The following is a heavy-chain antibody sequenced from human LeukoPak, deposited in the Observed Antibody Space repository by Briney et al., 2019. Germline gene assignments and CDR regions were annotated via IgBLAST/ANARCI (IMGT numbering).Heavy chain of an antibody. CDR3: ASEYVYAATVNNDAFDI. V-gene: IGHV1-2*04. Sequence: ASVKVSCKASGYTFTGYYMHWVRQAPGQGLEWMGWINPNSGGTNYAQKFQGWVTMTRDTSISTAYMELSRLRSDDTAVYYCASEYVYAATVNNDAFDIWGQGTMVTVSS. J-gene: IGHJ3*02. CDR2: INPNSGGT. D-gene: IGHD4-17*01. CDR1: GYTFTGYY.